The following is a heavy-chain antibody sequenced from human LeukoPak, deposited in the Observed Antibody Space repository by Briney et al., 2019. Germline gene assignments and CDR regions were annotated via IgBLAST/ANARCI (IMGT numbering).Heavy chain of an antibody. D-gene: IGHD1-26*01. J-gene: IGHJ4*02. V-gene: IGHV3-30*18. CDR1: GYTFSSYG. CDR2: ISYDGSNK. CDR3: AKDQWELRPGGFDY. Sequence: PGRSLGLSCAASGYTFSSYGMHWVRQAPGKGLEWVAVISYDGSNKYYADSVKGRFTISRDNSKNTLYLQMNSLRAEDTAVYYCAKDQWELRPGGFDYWGQGTLVTVSS.